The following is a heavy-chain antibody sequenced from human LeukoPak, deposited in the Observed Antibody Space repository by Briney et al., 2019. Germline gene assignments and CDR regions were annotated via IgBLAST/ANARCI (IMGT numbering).Heavy chain of an antibody. CDR3: ARGHIPLAAMGFYR. J-gene: IGHJ4*02. CDR1: VGPINSYY. V-gene: IGHV4-59*01. Sequence: PSETLSLTCSVSVGPINSYYWSWIRQTPGKGLEWIGYIYYTGTTNYNPSLRRRVTISVDTSKNQFSLRVRSLTAADTAIHFCARGHIPLAAMGFYRWGQGILVTVSS. CDR2: IYYTGTT. D-gene: IGHD2-2*01.